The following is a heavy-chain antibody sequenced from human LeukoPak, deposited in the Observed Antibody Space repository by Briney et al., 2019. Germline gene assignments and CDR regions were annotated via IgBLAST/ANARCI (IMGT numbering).Heavy chain of an antibody. CDR2: ISSSSSYI. Sequence: GGSLRLSCAASGFTFSSYSMNWVRQVPGKGLEWVSFISSSSSYIYYADSVQGRFTISRDNAKNSLYLQMNSLRAEDTAVYYCARVAIFGWFDPWGQGTLVTVSS. J-gene: IGHJ5*02. CDR3: ARVAIFGWFDP. CDR1: GFTFSSYS. V-gene: IGHV3-21*01. D-gene: IGHD3-9*01.